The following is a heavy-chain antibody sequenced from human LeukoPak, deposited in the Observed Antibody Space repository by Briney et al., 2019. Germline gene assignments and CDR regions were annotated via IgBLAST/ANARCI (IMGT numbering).Heavy chain of an antibody. D-gene: IGHD3-10*01. J-gene: IGHJ4*02. CDR3: ARATYYYGSGSASFDY. CDR1: GYSISSGYY. Sequence: PSETLSLTCTVSGYSISSGYYWSWIRQPPGKGLEWIGEINHSGSTNYNPSLKSRVTISVDTSKNQFSLKLSSVTAADTAVYYCARATYYYGSGSASFDYWGQGTLVTVSS. V-gene: IGHV4-38-2*02. CDR2: INHSGST.